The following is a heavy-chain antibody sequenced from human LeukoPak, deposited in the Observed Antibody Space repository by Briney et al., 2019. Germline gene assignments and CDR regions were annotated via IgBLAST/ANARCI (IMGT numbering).Heavy chain of an antibody. D-gene: IGHD4-17*01. CDR3: ARVHYGDPPS. Sequence: SETLSLTYTVSGGSISSYYWSWIRQPPGKGLEWIGYIYYSGSTNYNPSLKSRVTISVDTSKNQFSLKLSSVTAADTAVYYCARVHYGDPPSWGQGTLVTVSS. J-gene: IGHJ5*02. CDR2: IYYSGST. V-gene: IGHV4-59*01. CDR1: GGSISSYY.